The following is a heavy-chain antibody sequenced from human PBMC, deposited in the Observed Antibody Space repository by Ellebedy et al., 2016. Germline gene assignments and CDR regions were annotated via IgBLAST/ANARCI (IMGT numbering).Heavy chain of an antibody. J-gene: IGHJ3*01. CDR2: ISAATV. V-gene: IGHV3-48*04. CDR3: AGYCLISSCSSPDTFDV. D-gene: IGHD6-13*01. CDR1: GFSFSSHI. Sequence: GESLKISXLASGFSFSSHIFNWVRQAPGKGLEWVSFISAATVYYTDSVKGRFTISRDNTKNSLYLQMNSLRAEDTAVYYCAGYCLISSCSSPDTFDVWGQGTMVTVSS.